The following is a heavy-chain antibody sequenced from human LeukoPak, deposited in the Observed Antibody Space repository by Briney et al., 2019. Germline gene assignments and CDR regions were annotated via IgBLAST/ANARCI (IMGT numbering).Heavy chain of an antibody. Sequence: SETLSLTCTVSGGSISSYYWSWIRQPAGMGLEWIGRIYTSGSTNYNPSLKSRVTMSVDTSKNQFSLKLSSVTAADTAVYYCAREAVNYYDSSGYYFFDYWGQGTLVTVSS. V-gene: IGHV4-4*07. D-gene: IGHD3-22*01. CDR2: IYTSGST. CDR1: GGSISSYY. CDR3: AREAVNYYDSSGYYFFDY. J-gene: IGHJ4*02.